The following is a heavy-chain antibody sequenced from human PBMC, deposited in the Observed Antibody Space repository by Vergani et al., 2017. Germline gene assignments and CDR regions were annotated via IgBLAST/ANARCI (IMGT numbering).Heavy chain of an antibody. CDR2: INHSGST. CDR3: ARGPRVTHSSSTPDY. Sequence: QVQLQQWGAGLLKPSETLSLTCAVYGGSFSGYYWSWIRQPPGKGLEWIGEINHSGSTNYNPSLKSRVTISVDTSKNQFSLKLSSVTAADTAVYYCARGPRVTHSSSTPDYWGQGTLVTVSS. V-gene: IGHV4-34*01. D-gene: IGHD6-6*01. J-gene: IGHJ4*02. CDR1: GGSFSGYY.